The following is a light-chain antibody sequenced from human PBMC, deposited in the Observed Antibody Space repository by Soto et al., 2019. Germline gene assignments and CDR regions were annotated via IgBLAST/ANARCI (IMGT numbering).Light chain of an antibody. V-gene: IGLV2-23*02. CDR1: GNAVSYQL. Sequence: QSVLTQPASVSGSPGQSITISCSGNAVSYQLVSWYQQQPGKAPKLILYNVTRRPSGVSNRFSGFKSGTTASLKITGLQAEYEADYYCCSFEGVTNDVFGNGTEVTVL. CDR3: CSFEGVTNDV. CDR2: NVT. J-gene: IGLJ1*01.